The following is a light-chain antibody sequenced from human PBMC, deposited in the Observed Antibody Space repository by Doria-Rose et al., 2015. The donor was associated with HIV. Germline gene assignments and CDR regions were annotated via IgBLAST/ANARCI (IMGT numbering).Light chain of an antibody. Sequence: TISCTGSSSNIGATYDVHWYQHLPGTAPKLLIYGNSNRPSGVPDRISGSKSGTSASLAITGLQAEDEADYYCQSYDNSLSGYVVLGGGTKLTVL. CDR1: SSNIGATYD. CDR3: QSYDNSLSGYVV. CDR2: GNS. J-gene: IGLJ2*01. V-gene: IGLV1-40*01.